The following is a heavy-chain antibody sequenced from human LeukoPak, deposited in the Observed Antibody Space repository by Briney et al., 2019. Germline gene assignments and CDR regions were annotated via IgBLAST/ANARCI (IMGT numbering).Heavy chain of an antibody. Sequence: SETLSLTCTISGGSISSSYFYWGWIRQPPGKGLEWIGSINYSGYTYHNPSLKSRVTMSVDTSKNQFSLNLSSVTAADTAVYYCARHDTATVTDYWGQGTLVTVSS. V-gene: IGHV4-39*01. J-gene: IGHJ4*02. D-gene: IGHD5-18*01. CDR3: ARHDTATVTDY. CDR1: GGSISSSYFY. CDR2: INYSGYT.